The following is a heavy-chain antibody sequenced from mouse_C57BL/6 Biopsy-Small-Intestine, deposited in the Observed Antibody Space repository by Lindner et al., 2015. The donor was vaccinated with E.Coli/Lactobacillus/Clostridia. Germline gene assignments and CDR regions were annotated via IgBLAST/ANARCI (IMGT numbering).Heavy chain of an antibody. CDR3: ARPLDGYFDY. Sequence: LQESGAELARPGASVKLSCKASGHTFTSYGISWVKQRTGQGLEWSGEIYPRSGNTYYNEKFKGKATLTADKSSSTAYMELRSLTSEDSAVYFCARPLDGYFDYWGQGTTLTVSS. J-gene: IGHJ2*01. CDR1: GHTFTSYG. CDR2: IYPRSGNT. D-gene: IGHD2-3*01. V-gene: IGHV1-81*01.